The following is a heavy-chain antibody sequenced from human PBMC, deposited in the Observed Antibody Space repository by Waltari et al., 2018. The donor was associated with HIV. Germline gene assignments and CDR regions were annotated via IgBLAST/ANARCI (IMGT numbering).Heavy chain of an antibody. J-gene: IGHJ5*02. Sequence: QLQLHEQGPGLVQPSETPSLTCTVAGGSISSRSYYSGWIRPTPGKGLEWIGSSYYSGSTYYNPSLKSRVTISVDTSKNQFSLKLSAVTAADTAVYYCARRESGWGRRWCDPWGQGTLVTVSS. CDR2: SYYSGST. CDR3: ARRESGWGRRWCDP. V-gene: IGHV4-39*01. CDR1: GGSISSRSYY. D-gene: IGHD6-19*01.